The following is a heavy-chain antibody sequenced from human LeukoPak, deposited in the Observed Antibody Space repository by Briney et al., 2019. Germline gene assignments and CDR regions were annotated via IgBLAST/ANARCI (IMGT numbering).Heavy chain of an antibody. D-gene: IGHD6-19*01. CDR1: GFNFNSYD. CDR3: VRDSGGWSVDY. J-gene: IGHJ4*02. V-gene: IGHV1-46*02. Sequence: ASVKVSCKTSGFNFNSYDMHWVRQAPGQGLEWMGIIGPDGRRAPKTTYAQKFQGRVTVTRDPSTSTVYMDLNNLRSEETAVYYCVRDSGGWSVDYRGQGALVTVSS. CDR2: IGPDGRRAPKT.